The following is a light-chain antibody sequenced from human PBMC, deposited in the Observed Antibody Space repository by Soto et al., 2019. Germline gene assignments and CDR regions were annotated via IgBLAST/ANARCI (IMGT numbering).Light chain of an antibody. V-gene: IGKV3-15*01. Sequence: EIVLTQSPDTLSVSPGERVTLSCRASQSVSSNLPWYQQKPGQPPRLLIYSASTRATGIPARFSGSGSGTEFTLIISSLQSEDFAVYYCQQHSNWPPLTFGGGTKVEIK. CDR3: QQHSNWPPLT. J-gene: IGKJ4*01. CDR1: QSVSSN. CDR2: SAS.